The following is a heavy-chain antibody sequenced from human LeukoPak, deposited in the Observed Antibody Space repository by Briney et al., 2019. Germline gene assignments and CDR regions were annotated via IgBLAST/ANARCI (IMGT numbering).Heavy chain of an antibody. Sequence: SETLSLTCAVYGGSFSGYYWSWIRQPPGKGLEWIGEINHSGSTNYNPSLKSRVTISVDTSKNQFSLKLSSVTAADTAVYYCARYYYDNSGSIYAFDIWGQGTMVTVSS. CDR3: ARYYYDNSGSIYAFDI. D-gene: IGHD3-22*01. CDR2: INHSGST. CDR1: GGSFSGYY. V-gene: IGHV4-34*01. J-gene: IGHJ3*02.